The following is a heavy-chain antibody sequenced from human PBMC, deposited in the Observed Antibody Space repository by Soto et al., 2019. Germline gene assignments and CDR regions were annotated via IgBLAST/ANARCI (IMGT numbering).Heavy chain of an antibody. V-gene: IGHV3-30*04. J-gene: IGHJ4*02. D-gene: IGHD2-15*01. CDR3: ARDQCFGGGRSCYYFDF. CDR1: GFTFTSYD. CDR2: ISNDGRGK. Sequence: QVQLVESGEGVVQPGRSLRLSCAASGFTFTSYDINWVRQAPGKGLEWVAVISNDGRGKSYADSVKGRFTISRDNSKNTLYLQMNSLRSDETAVYYCARDQCFGGGRSCYYFDFWGQGTLVTVSS.